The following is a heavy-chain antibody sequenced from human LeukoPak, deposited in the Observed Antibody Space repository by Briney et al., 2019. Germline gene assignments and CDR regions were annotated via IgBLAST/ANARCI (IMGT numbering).Heavy chain of an antibody. J-gene: IGHJ4*02. CDR2: ISSSSTYI. Sequence: KAGGSLRLSCAASGFTFSTYTMNWVRQVPGKGLEWVSSISSSSTYIYYAGSVQGRFTISRDNAKNSLYLQMNSLRAEDTAVYYCAREGRSSGWYYFDYWGQGTLVTASS. V-gene: IGHV3-21*01. CDR1: GFTFSTYT. D-gene: IGHD6-19*01. CDR3: AREGRSSGWYYFDY.